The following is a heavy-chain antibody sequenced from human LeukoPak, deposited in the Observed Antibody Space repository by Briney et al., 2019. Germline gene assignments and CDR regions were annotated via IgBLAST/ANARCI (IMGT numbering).Heavy chain of an antibody. CDR3: ARARQYCSGGSCYFVNYYYGMDV. CDR2: ISYDGSNK. J-gene: IGHJ6*02. V-gene: IGHV3-30-3*01. CDR1: GFTFSSYW. D-gene: IGHD2-15*01. Sequence: GGSLRLSCAASGFTFSSYWMSWVRQAPGKGLEWVAVISYDGSNKYYADSVKGRFTISRDNSKNTLYLQMNSLRAEDTAVYYCARARQYCSGGSCYFVNYYYGMDVWGQGTTVTVSS.